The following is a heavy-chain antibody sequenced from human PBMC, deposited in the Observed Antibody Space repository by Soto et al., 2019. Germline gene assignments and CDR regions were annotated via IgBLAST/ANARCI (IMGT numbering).Heavy chain of an antibody. V-gene: IGHV4-39*01. CDR3: ARHHPRGHLSFDY. Sequence: QLQLQESGPGLVKPSETLSLTCTVSGGSISSSSYYWGWIRQPPGKGLEWIGSIYYSGSTYYNPSLKSRVTISVDTSKNQFSLKLSSVTAADTAVYYCARHHPRGHLSFDYWGQGTLVTVSS. CDR2: IYYSGST. CDR1: GGSISSSSYY. J-gene: IGHJ4*02.